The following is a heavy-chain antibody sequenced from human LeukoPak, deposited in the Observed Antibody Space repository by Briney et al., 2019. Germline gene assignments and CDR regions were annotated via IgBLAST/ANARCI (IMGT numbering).Heavy chain of an antibody. CDR2: MNPNSGNT. CDR1: GYTFTSYD. Sequence: GASVKVSCKASGYTFTSYDINWVRQATGQGLEWMGWMNPNSGNTGYAQKFQGRVTMTRDTSISTAYMALSSLRSEDTAVYYCARGQSKVVPAAIHYYGMDVWGQGTTVTVSS. V-gene: IGHV1-8*01. D-gene: IGHD2-2*02. CDR3: ARGQSKVVPAAIHYYGMDV. J-gene: IGHJ6*02.